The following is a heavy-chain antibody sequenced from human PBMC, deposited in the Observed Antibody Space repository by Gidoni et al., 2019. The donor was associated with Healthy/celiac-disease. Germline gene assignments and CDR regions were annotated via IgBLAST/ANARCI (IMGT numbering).Heavy chain of an antibody. CDR3: AKGSMWQQLGDYFDY. J-gene: IGHJ4*02. D-gene: IGHD6-13*01. Sequence: EVQLVESGGGLVQPGRSLRLSCAASGCTFDDYAMHWVRQAPGKGLEWVSGISWNSGSIGYADSVKGRFTISRDNAKNSLYLQMNSLRAEDTALYYCAKGSMWQQLGDYFDYWGQGTLVTVSS. V-gene: IGHV3-9*01. CDR2: ISWNSGSI. CDR1: GCTFDDYA.